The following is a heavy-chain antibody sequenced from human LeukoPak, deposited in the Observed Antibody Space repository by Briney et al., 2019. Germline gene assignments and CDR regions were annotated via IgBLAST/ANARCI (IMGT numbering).Heavy chain of an antibody. CDR2: IIPIFGTA. Sequence: SVKVSCKASGGTFSSYAISWVRQAPGQGLEWMGGIIPIFGTANYAQKFQGRVTITTDESTSTAYMELSSLRSEDTAVYFCARDRMDTTHIDYWGQGTLVTVSS. V-gene: IGHV1-69*05. CDR3: ARDRMDTTHIDY. J-gene: IGHJ4*02. CDR1: GGTFSSYA. D-gene: IGHD5-24*01.